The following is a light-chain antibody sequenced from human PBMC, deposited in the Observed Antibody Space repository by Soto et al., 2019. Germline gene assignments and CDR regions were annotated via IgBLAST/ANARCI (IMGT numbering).Light chain of an antibody. CDR2: EAS. CDR1: QSVRSH. CDR3: QKRSDWPIT. J-gene: IGKJ5*01. V-gene: IGKV3-11*01. Sequence: EIVLTQSPATLSVSPGERATLSCRASQSVRSHLVWYQQKPGQAPRLLIYEASNRATGIPARFSGSGSGTDFTLTISSLEPEDFAVYYCQKRSDWPITCGQGTRREIK.